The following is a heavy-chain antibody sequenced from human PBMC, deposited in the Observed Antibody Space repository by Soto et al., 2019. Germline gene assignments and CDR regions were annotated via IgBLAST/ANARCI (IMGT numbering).Heavy chain of an antibody. V-gene: IGHV1-18*01. CDR3: ARVVAGAGWEFDN. J-gene: IGHJ4*02. Sequence: QVQLVQSGAEVKKPGASVKVSCKASGYTFTTYGISWVRQAPGQGLEWMGWISGYNGNTNYAQNLQGRVTVTTDTSTSTAYMELRSLRSVDTAVYYCARVVAGAGWEFDNWGQGALVTVSS. CDR1: GYTFTTYG. CDR2: ISGYNGNT. D-gene: IGHD6-19*01.